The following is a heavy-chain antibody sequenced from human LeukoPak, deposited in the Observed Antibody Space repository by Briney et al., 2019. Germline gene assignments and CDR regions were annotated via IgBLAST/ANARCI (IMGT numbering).Heavy chain of an antibody. V-gene: IGHV4-59*01. CDR3: AREERWLQKRGPYDAFDI. CDR2: IFYSGST. CDR1: GGSISSYY. J-gene: IGHJ3*02. Sequence: SETLSLTCTVPGGSISSYYWSGIRQPPGEGLEWIGYIFYSGSTNYNPSLKSRVTISVDTSKNQFYLTLSSVTAADTAVYYCAREERWLQKRGPYDAFDIWGQGTMVTVSS. D-gene: IGHD5-24*01.